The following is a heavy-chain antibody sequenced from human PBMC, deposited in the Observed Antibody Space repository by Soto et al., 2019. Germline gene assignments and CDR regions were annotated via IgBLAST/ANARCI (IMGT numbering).Heavy chain of an antibody. V-gene: IGHV1-18*01. CDR1: GYTFTSYG. J-gene: IGHJ5*02. D-gene: IGHD6-19*01. CDR3: ARDCIAVAGNWFDP. CDR2: ISAYNGNT. Sequence: VKVSCKASGYTFTSYGISWVRQAPGQGLEWMGWISAYNGNTNYAQKLQGRVTMTTDTSTSTAYMELRSLRSDDTAVYYCARDCIAVAGNWFDPWGQGTLVTVSS.